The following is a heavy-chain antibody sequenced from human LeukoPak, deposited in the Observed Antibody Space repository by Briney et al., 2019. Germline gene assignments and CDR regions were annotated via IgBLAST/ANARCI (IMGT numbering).Heavy chain of an antibody. V-gene: IGHV3-21*01. D-gene: IGHD2-2*02. J-gene: IGHJ6*03. CDR2: ISSSSSYI. CDR3: ARGVPAAIFGGDYYYMDV. CDR1: GFTFSSYS. Sequence: GGSLRLSCAASGFTFSSYSMNWVRQAPGKGLEWVSSISSSSSYIYYADSVKGRFTISRDNAKNSLYLQMNSLRAEDTAVYYCARGVPAAIFGGDYYYMDVWGKGTMVTVSS.